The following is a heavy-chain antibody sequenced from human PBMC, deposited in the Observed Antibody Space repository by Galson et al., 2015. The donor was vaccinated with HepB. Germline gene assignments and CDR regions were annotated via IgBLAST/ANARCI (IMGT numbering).Heavy chain of an antibody. Sequence: SLRLSCAASGFTFGNYGMHWVRQAPGKGLEWVAVIWNDGNNRYYSDPVKGRFSISRDNSKNTLYLQMNSLRAEDTAMYYCAKDAYKSSYYFDSWGQGALVTVSS. CDR2: IWNDGNNR. CDR1: GFTFGNYG. J-gene: IGHJ4*02. D-gene: IGHD3-16*01. CDR3: AKDAYKSSYYFDS. V-gene: IGHV3-33*06.